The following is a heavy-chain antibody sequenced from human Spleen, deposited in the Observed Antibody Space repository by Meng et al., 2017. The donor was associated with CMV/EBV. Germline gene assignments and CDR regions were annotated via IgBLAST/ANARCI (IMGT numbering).Heavy chain of an antibody. D-gene: IGHD4-17*01. CDR2: VSAENGDT. Sequence: QIQLVQSGPELRRPGASVKVSCKASGYNFDIYGITWVRQAPGQGLEWVGWVSAENGDTDYGQKFQGRVTVTADTFTYTAYMEMRSLRSDHSAMYYCSRAGAAVTTHFDFWGQGTLVTVSS. CDR3: SRAGAAVTTHFDF. J-gene: IGHJ4*02. V-gene: IGHV1-18*01. CDR1: GYNFDIYG.